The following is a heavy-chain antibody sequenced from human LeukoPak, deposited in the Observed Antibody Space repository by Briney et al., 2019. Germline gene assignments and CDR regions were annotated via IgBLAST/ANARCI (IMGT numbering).Heavy chain of an antibody. CDR1: GYTLTELS. CDR2: FDPEDGET. V-gene: IGHV1-24*01. D-gene: IGHD2-15*01. Sequence: ASVKVSCKVSGYTLTELSMHWVRQAPGKGLEWMGGFDPEDGETIYAQKFQGRVTMTEDTSTDTAYMELSSLRSEDTAVYYCATVSINQDCSGGSCFDWGQGTLVTVSS. J-gene: IGHJ4*02. CDR3: ATVSINQDCSGGSCFD.